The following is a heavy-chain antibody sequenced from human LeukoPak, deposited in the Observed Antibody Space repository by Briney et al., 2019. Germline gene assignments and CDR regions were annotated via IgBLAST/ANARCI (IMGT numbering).Heavy chain of an antibody. J-gene: IGHJ4*02. D-gene: IGHD5-24*01. V-gene: IGHV3-21*01. Sequence: GGSLRLSCAASGFTFSSYSMNWVRQAPGKGLEWVSSISSSSSYIYYADSVKGRFTISRDNAKNSLYLQMNSLRAEDTAVYYCAVLSIATIDYWGQGTLVTVSS. CDR1: GFTFSSYS. CDR2: ISSSSSYI. CDR3: AVLSIATIDY.